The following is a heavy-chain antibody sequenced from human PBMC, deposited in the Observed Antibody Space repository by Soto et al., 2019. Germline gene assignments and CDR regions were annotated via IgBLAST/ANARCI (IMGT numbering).Heavy chain of an antibody. CDR1: GFSFSNYA. Sequence: ESGGGLIQPGGSLRLSCATFGFSFSNYAMSWVRQAPGKGLEWVSGFGVDYVTYYADSVRGRFTISRDNSKNTLYLQINSLRAEDTALYYCAKAKGSFDHTGPDQWGQGTLVTVSS. D-gene: IGHD2-8*02. V-gene: IGHV3-23*01. CDR2: FGVDYVT. CDR3: AKAKGSFDHTGPDQ. J-gene: IGHJ4*02.